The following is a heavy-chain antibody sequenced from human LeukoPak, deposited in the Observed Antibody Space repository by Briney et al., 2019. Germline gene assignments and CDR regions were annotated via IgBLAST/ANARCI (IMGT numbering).Heavy chain of an antibody. V-gene: IGHV3-21*03. D-gene: IGHD1-26*01. CDR2: ISGSSSYI. J-gene: IGHJ5*02. CDR1: GFTFSSYS. Sequence: GGSLRLSCAASGFTFSSYSMNWVRQAPGKGLEWVSSISGSSSYIYYADSVKGRFTISRANAKNSLYLQMNSLKTEDTAVYYCTRGGSPATLGWFDPWGQGTLVTVSS. CDR3: TRGGSPATLGWFDP.